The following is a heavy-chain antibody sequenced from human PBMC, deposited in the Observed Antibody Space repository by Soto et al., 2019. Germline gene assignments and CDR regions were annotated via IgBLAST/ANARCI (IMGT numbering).Heavy chain of an antibody. CDR2: IGYDGNNK. CDR1: GFSFTTYG. D-gene: IGHD1-1*01. Sequence: QVQLVESGGGWVQPGRSLRLSCEATGFSFTTYGMHWVRQAPGKGLEWVAVIGYDGNNKYYADSVEGRFTSSRENSKNTGYIAMRSGTGADMAVSYCARGGGTGSGGIFGGPLDIWGQGTVVTVSS. V-gene: IGHV3-33*01. CDR3: ARGGGTGSGGIFGGPLDI. J-gene: IGHJ3*02.